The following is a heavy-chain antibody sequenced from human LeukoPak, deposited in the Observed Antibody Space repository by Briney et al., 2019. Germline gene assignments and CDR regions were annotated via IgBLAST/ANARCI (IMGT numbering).Heavy chain of an antibody. V-gene: IGHV1-18*01. Sequence: ASVKVSCKASGYTFISYGISWVRQAPGQGLQWMGWISPYNGNTNYVQKFQGRVTMTTDTSTSTAYMELRSLRSDDTAVYYCGRHTSMGVPLGILEKWFDTWGQGALVTVSS. CDR3: GRHTSMGVPLGILEKWFDT. J-gene: IGHJ5*02. CDR2: ISPYNGNT. D-gene: IGHD1-26*01. CDR1: GYTFISYG.